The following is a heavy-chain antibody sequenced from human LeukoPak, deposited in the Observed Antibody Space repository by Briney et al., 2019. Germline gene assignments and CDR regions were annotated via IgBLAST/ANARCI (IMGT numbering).Heavy chain of an antibody. CDR3: ARDSSDYAFWFGP. V-gene: IGHV4-39*07. CDR1: GGSISSSSYY. Sequence: SETLSLTCTVSGGSISSSSYYWGWIRQPPGKGLEWIGSIYYSGSTYYNPSLKSRVTISVDTSKNQFSLKLSSVTAADTAVYYCARDSSDYAFWFGPWGQGTLVTVSS. D-gene: IGHD4-17*01. CDR2: IYYSGST. J-gene: IGHJ5*02.